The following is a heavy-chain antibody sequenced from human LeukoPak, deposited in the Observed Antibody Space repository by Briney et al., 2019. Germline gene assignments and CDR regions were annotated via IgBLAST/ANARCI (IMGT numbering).Heavy chain of an antibody. CDR3: ARDRVGYYDSSGSPLLYYYYYMDV. Sequence: ASVKVSCKASGGTFSSYAISWVRQAPGQGLEWMGWISAYNGNTNYAQKLQGRVTMTTDTSTSTAYMELRSLRSDDTAVYYCARDRVGYYDSSGSPLLYYYYYMDVWGKGTTVTVSS. J-gene: IGHJ6*03. CDR2: ISAYNGNT. V-gene: IGHV1-18*01. D-gene: IGHD3-22*01. CDR1: GGTFSSYA.